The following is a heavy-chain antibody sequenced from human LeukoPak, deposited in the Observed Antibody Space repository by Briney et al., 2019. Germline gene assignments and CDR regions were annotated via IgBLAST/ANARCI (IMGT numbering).Heavy chain of an antibody. CDR3: ARRRTRLFDY. Sequence: PSETLPLTCAVYGGSFSGYYWSWIPQPPGKGLEWIGEINHSGSTNYNPSLKSRVTISVDTSKNQFSLKLSSVTAADTAVYYCARRRTRLFDYWGQGTLVTVSS. CDR1: GGSFSGYY. D-gene: IGHD2-2*01. J-gene: IGHJ4*02. CDR2: INHSGST. V-gene: IGHV4-34*01.